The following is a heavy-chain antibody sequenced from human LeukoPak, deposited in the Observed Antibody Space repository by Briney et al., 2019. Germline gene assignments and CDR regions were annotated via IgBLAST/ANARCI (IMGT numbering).Heavy chain of an antibody. V-gene: IGHV4-30-2*01. Sequence: SQTLSLTCAVSGGSISSGGYSWSWIRQPPGKGLGWIGYIYHSGSTYYNPSLKSRVTISVDRSKNQFSLKLSSVTAADTAVYYCASHIDSSGYYYDYWGQGTLVTVSS. CDR1: GGSISSGGYS. J-gene: IGHJ4*02. CDR2: IYHSGST. CDR3: ASHIDSSGYYYDY. D-gene: IGHD3-22*01.